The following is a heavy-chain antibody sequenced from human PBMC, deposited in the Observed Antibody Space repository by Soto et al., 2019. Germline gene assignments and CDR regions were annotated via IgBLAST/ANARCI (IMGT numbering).Heavy chain of an antibody. Sequence: ASVKVSCKVSGYSLTVLSMHLVRQAPGKGLEWMGGFDPEDGETIYAQKFQGRVTMTEDTSTDTAYMELSSLRSEDTAVYYCATLVAAAGPIDYWGQGTLVTVSS. J-gene: IGHJ4*02. CDR2: FDPEDGET. CDR1: GYSLTVLS. D-gene: IGHD6-13*01. CDR3: ATLVAAAGPIDY. V-gene: IGHV1-24*01.